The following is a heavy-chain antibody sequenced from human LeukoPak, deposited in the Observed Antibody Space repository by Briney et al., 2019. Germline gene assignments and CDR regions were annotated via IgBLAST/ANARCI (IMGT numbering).Heavy chain of an antibody. CDR1: GFTFGDYA. V-gene: IGHV3-74*01. Sequence: GGSLRLSCTASGFTFGDYAMSWVRQAPGKGLVWVSRINSDGSSTSYADSVKGRFTISRDNAKNTLYLQMNSLRAEDTAVYYCARVRPMSYPNWGQGTMVTVSS. J-gene: IGHJ3*01. CDR3: ARVRPMSYPN. D-gene: IGHD3-10*02. CDR2: INSDGSST.